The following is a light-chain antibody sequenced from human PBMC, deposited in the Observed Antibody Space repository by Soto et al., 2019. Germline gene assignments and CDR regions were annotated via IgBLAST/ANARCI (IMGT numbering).Light chain of an antibody. CDR3: SSYTSSSTLRV. CDR2: DVS. V-gene: IGLV2-14*01. CDR1: SSDVGGYNY. Sequence: QSVLTQPASVSGSPGQSITISCTGTSSDVGGYNYVSWYQHHPGKAPQLMIYDVSNRPSGVSNRFSGSKSGNTASLTISGHQAEDEADYYCSSYTSSSTLRVFGTGTKLTVL. J-gene: IGLJ1*01.